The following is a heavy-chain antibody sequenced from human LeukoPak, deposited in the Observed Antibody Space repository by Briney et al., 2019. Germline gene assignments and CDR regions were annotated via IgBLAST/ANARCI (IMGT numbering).Heavy chain of an antibody. D-gene: IGHD3-22*01. Sequence: PGGSLRHSCAASGFTFSDYYMSWIRQAPGKGLEWVSYISSSGSTIYYADSVKGRFTISRDNAKNSLYLQMNSLRAEDTAVYYCARDPPYDSSGYYPTPFFDYWGQGTLVTVSS. CDR1: GFTFSDYY. J-gene: IGHJ4*02. V-gene: IGHV3-11*01. CDR2: ISSSGSTI. CDR3: ARDPPYDSSGYYPTPFFDY.